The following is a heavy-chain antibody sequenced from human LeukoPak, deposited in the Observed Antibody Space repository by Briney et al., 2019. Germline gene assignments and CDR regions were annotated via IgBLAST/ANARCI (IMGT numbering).Heavy chain of an antibody. CDR1: GFTVSSNY. CDR3: ARESAAAGLDP. V-gene: IGHV3-53*01. D-gene: IGHD6-13*01. CDR2: IYSGGST. J-gene: IGHJ5*02. Sequence: GGPLRLSCAASGFTVSSNYMSWVRQAPGKGLEWVSVIYSGGSTYYADSVKGRFTISRDNSKNTLYLQMNSLRAEDTAVYYCARESAAAGLDPWGQGTLVTVSS.